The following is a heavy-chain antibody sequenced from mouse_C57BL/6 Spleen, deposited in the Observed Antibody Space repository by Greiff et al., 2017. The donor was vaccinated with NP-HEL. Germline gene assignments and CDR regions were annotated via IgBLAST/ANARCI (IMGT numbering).Heavy chain of an antibody. CDR2: IYPGDGDT. CDR1: GYAFSSSW. J-gene: IGHJ2*01. Sequence: VQRVESGPELVKPGASVKISCKASGYAFSSSWMNWVKQRPGKGLEWIGRIYPGDGDTNYNGKFKGKATLTADKSSSTAYMQLSSLTSEDSAVYFCAREGDRDYWGQGTTLTVSS. V-gene: IGHV1-82*01. D-gene: IGHD3-3*01. CDR3: AREGDRDY.